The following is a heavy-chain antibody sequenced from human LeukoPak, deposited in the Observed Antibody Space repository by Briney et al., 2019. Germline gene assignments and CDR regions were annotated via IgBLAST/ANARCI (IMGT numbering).Heavy chain of an antibody. CDR3: AKAGDSSSSPLFLD. Sequence: PGRSLRLSCAASGFTFDDYAMHWVRQAPGKGLEWVSGISWNSGSIGYADSVKGRFTISRDNAKNSLYLQMNSLRAEDTAVYYCAKAGDSSSSPLFLDWGQGTLVTVSS. CDR2: ISWNSGSI. D-gene: IGHD6-6*01. CDR1: GFTFDDYA. V-gene: IGHV3-9*01. J-gene: IGHJ4*02.